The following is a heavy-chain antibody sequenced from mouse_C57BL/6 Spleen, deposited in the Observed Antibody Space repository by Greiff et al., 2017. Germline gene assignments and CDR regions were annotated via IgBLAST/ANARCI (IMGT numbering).Heavy chain of an antibody. CDR2: IYPGSGNT. CDR1: GYTFTDYY. J-gene: IGHJ3*01. V-gene: IGHV1-76*01. D-gene: IGHD3-2*02. CDR3: ARYSSGHLSWFAY. Sequence: VQLQQSGAELVRPGASVKLSCKASGYTFTDYYINWVKQRPGQGLEWIARIYPGSGNTYYNEKFKGKATLTAEKSSSTAYMQLSSLTSEDSAVYFCARYSSGHLSWFAYGGQGTLVTVSA.